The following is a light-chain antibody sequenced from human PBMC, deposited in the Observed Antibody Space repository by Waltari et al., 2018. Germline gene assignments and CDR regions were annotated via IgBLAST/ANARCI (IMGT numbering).Light chain of an antibody. CDR1: QSVSRS. CDR3: QHYVRLPVS. CDR2: GAS. J-gene: IGKJ1*01. Sequence: EMVLTQSPGTLSLSPGERATPSCRASQSVSRSLAWYQQKPGQAPRLLIYGASSRATGVPDRFSGSGSGTDFSLTISRLEPEDFAVYYCQHYVRLPVSFGQGTKVEIK. V-gene: IGKV3-20*01.